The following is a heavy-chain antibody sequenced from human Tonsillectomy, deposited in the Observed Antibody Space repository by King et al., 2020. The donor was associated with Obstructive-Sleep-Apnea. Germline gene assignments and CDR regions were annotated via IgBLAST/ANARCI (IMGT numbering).Heavy chain of an antibody. V-gene: IGHV3-66*01. CDR2: LYSDGST. CDR1: GFTVTSKY. Sequence: QLVQSGGGLVQPGGSLRLSCAASGFTVTSKYLSWVRQVPGKGLEWVSVLYSDGSTYYADSVRGRFTISRDSSKNTLYLQMNTLRPEDTAVYFCARDKAGHDYADYIRPFDYWGQGTLVTVSS. J-gene: IGHJ4*02. D-gene: IGHD4-17*01. CDR3: ARDKAGHDYADYIRPFDY.